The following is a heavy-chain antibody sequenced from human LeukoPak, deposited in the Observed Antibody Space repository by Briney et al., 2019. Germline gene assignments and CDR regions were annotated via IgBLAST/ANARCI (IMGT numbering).Heavy chain of an antibody. CDR3: ARDPGSGYEEHFDY. CDR2: ISSSGSTM. Sequence: PGGSLRLSCAASGFIFSDYYMSWIRQAPGKGLEWVSYISSSGSTMYYTDSVKGRFTISRDNAKDSLYLQMNSLRAEDTAVYYCARDPGSGYEEHFDYWGKGTLVTASS. J-gene: IGHJ4*02. D-gene: IGHD5-12*01. V-gene: IGHV3-11*01. CDR1: GFIFSDYY.